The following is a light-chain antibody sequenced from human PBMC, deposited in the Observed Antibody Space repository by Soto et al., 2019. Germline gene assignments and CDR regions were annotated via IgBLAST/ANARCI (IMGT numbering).Light chain of an antibody. J-gene: IGKJ2*01. CDR2: DAS. V-gene: IGKV1-5*01. CDR1: QSIRSW. CDR3: QQYNSAST. Sequence: DIQMTQSPSTLSASVGDRVTITCRASQSIRSWLAWYQQKPGKAPNLLIYDASSLESGVPSRFSGSGSGTEFTLTISSLQSDDFANYYCQQYNSASTFGQGTKLEIK.